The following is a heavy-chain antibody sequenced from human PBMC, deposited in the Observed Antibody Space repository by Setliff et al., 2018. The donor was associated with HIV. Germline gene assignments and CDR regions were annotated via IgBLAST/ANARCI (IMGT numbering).Heavy chain of an antibody. V-gene: IGHV4-34*01. J-gene: IGHJ2*01. D-gene: IGHD1-26*01. CDR1: GGSFSGYY. Sequence: KTSETLSLTCAVYGGSFSGYYWNWIRQPPGGGLEWIGEINHSGDTNYNPSLMSRLIISVDASKKQFSLNLNSVTAAATAVYYCARCELKSVRYFDLWGRGTLVTVSS. CDR3: ARCELKSVRYFDL. CDR2: INHSGDT.